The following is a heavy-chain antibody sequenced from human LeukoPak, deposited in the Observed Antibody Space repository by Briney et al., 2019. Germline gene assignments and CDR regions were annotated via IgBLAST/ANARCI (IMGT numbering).Heavy chain of an antibody. CDR2: INWNTGVI. D-gene: IGHD3-16*01. Sequence: GRSLRLSCAASGITFDEYAMNWVRQAPGKGLEWVSNINWNTGVIVYADSVRGRFIVSRDNAKNSLYLQMNSLRAEDTAVYYCARDQKYVGENDYYYYYMDVWGKGTTVTVSS. J-gene: IGHJ6*03. CDR3: ARDQKYVGENDYYYYYMDV. V-gene: IGHV3-9*01. CDR1: GITFDEYA.